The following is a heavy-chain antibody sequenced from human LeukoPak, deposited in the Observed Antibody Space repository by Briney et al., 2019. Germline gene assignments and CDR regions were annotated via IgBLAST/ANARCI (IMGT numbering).Heavy chain of an antibody. CDR1: GYTFTSYG. CDR3: ARDARFLEWLLFNYKDV. V-gene: IGHV1-18*01. Sequence: ASVKVSCKASGYTFTSYGISWVRQAPGQGLEWMGWISAYNGNTNYAQKLQGRVTMTTDTSTSTAYMELRSLRSDDTAVYYCARDARFLEWLLFNYKDVWGKGTTVNVSS. J-gene: IGHJ6*03. D-gene: IGHD3-3*01. CDR2: ISAYNGNT.